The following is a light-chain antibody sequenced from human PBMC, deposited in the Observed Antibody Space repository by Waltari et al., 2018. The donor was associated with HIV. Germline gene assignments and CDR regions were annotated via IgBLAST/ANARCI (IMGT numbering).Light chain of an antibody. J-gene: IGLJ2*01. Sequence: QPAPTRPASVFGLPGQSFTIPCHGTSINVGGENYLAWYQQHPGTAPKLMLYSVSNRPSGVSNRFSGSKSGNTASLTISGLQAEDEADYYCSSYTSSSTLVFGGGTKLTVL. CDR1: SINVGGENY. CDR3: SSYTSSSTLV. CDR2: SVS. V-gene: IGLV2-14*01.